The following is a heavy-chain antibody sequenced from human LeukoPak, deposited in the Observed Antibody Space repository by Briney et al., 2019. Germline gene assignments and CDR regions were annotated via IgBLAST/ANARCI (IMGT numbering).Heavy chain of an antibody. CDR2: ISGSGGST. D-gene: IGHD2-21*02. J-gene: IGHJ4*02. CDR3: AKVDIVVVTAYYFDY. V-gene: IGHV3-23*01. CDR1: GFTFSSYA. Sequence: GGSLRLSCAASGFTFSSYAMSWVRQAPGKGLEWVSAISGSGGSTYYADSVKGRFTISRDNSKNTLYLQMNSLRAEDTAVYYCAKVDIVVVTAYYFDYWGQGTLVTVSS.